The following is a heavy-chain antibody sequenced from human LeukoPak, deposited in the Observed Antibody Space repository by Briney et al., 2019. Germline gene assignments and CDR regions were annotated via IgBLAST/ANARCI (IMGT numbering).Heavy chain of an antibody. Sequence: SETLSLTCAVSGGSISSRNWWSWVRQPPGKGLEWIGEIYHSGSTNYNPSLKTRVTISVDKSKNQFSLKLSSVTAADTAVYYCARHRRDYYGSGRMYYFDYWGQGTLVTVSS. CDR1: GGSISSRNW. V-gene: IGHV4-4*02. D-gene: IGHD3-10*01. CDR3: ARHRRDYYGSGRMYYFDY. J-gene: IGHJ4*02. CDR2: IYHSGST.